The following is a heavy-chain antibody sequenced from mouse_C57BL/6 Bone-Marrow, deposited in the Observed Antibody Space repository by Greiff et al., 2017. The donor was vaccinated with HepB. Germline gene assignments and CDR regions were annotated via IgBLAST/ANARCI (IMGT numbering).Heavy chain of an antibody. D-gene: IGHD2-4*01. V-gene: IGHV1-80*01. Sequence: VQLQQSGAELVKPGASVKISCKASGYAFSSYWMNWVKQRPGKGLEWIGQIYPGDGDTNYNGKFKGKATLTADKSSSTAYMQLSSLTSEDSAVYYCARGGNDYDDRFAYWGQGTLVTVSA. CDR1: GYAFSSYW. J-gene: IGHJ3*01. CDR3: ARGGNDYDDRFAY. CDR2: IYPGDGDT.